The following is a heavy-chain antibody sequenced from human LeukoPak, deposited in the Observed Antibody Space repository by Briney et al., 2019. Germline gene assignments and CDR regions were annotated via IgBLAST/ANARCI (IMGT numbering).Heavy chain of an antibody. D-gene: IGHD2-2*01. J-gene: IGHJ4*02. CDR3: ARGVGYCSSTSCYRPPDY. Sequence: ASVKVSCKASGYTFTGYYMHWVRQAPGQGLEWMGWISAYNGNTNYAQKLQGRVTMTTDTSTSTAYMELRSLRSDDTAVYYCARGVGYCSSTSCYRPPDYWGQGTLVTVSS. V-gene: IGHV1-18*04. CDR2: ISAYNGNT. CDR1: GYTFTGYY.